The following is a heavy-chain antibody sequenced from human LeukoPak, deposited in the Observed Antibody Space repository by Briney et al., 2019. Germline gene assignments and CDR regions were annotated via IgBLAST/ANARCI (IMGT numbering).Heavy chain of an antibody. CDR2: IWYDGSNK. CDR1: GFTFSSYG. CDR3: ARDFQYSSSRPLDP. J-gene: IGHJ5*02. Sequence: GGSLRLSCAASGFTFSSYGMHWVRQAPGKGLEWVAVIWYDGSNKYYADSVKGRFTISRDNSKNTLYLQMNNLRAEDTAVYYCARDFQYSSSRPLDPWGQGTLVAVSS. V-gene: IGHV3-33*01. D-gene: IGHD6-13*01.